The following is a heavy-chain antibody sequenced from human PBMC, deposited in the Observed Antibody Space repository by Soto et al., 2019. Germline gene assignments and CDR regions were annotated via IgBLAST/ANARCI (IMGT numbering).Heavy chain of an antibody. CDR1: GYTFTSYY. J-gene: IGHJ4*02. CDR3: ARGHTAMVIPSLDY. D-gene: IGHD5-18*01. CDR2: NNPSGGST. V-gene: IGHV1-46*01. Sequence: ASVQVSCKASGYTFTSYYMHWVRQAPGQGREWMGINNPSGGSTSYTQKFQGRVTMTRDTSTSTVYMELSSLRSEDTAVYYCARGHTAMVIPSLDYWGQGTLVTVSS.